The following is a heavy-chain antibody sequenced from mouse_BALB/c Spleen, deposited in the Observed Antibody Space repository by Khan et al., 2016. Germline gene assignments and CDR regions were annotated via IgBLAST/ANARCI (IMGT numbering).Heavy chain of an antibody. Sequence: EVQLLESGGGLVQPGGSLKLSCAASGFDFSRYWMSWVRQGPGKGLEWIGEINPDSSTINYTPYLKDKSIISRDNAKTTLYLQISKVTSEDTALYYCGRLHYYGYMHCWGKGNTLPVSS. CDR2: INPDSSTI. V-gene: IGHV4-1*02. D-gene: IGHD1-2*01. J-gene: IGHJ2*01. CDR3: GRLHYYGYMHC. CDR1: GFDFSRYW.